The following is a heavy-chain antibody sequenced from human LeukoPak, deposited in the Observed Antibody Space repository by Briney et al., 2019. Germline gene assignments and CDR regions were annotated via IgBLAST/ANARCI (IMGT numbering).Heavy chain of an antibody. Sequence: GGSLRLSCAASGFTFSSYWMSWVRQAPGKGLEWVANIKQDGSEKYYVDSVKGRFTISRDNAKNSLYLQMNSLRAEDTAVYYCARVRGMDTAMYNFNFDYWGQGTLVTVSS. CDR1: GFTFSSYW. CDR3: ARVRGMDTAMYNFNFDY. CDR2: IKQDGSEK. D-gene: IGHD5-18*01. J-gene: IGHJ4*02. V-gene: IGHV3-7*01.